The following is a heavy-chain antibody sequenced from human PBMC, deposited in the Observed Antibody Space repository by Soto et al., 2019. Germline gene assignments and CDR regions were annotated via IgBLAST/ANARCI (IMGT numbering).Heavy chain of an antibody. CDR1: GYSFSTYW. Sequence: PGESLKISCKASGYSFSTYWIAWVRQRPGKGLDWMGIIYPGDSDTRYSPSFQGQVTISVENSIDPAYLEWTTLRASDSAMYYCARHSLATQPGDYWGQGTRVTVSS. CDR3: ARHSLATQPGDY. V-gene: IGHV5-51*01. CDR2: IYPGDSDT. D-gene: IGHD5-12*01. J-gene: IGHJ4*02.